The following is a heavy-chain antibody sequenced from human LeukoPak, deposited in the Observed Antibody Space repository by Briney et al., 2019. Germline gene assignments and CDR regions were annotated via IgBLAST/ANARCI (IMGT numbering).Heavy chain of an antibody. CDR3: AKDRQGYPGTMFQH. CDR1: GFTFSSYA. J-gene: IGHJ1*01. Sequence: GGSLRLSCAASGFTFSSYAMSWVRQAPGEGLEWVSAISGSGGSTYYADSVKGRFTISRDNSTNTLYLQMNSLRAEDTAVYYCAKDRQGYPGTMFQHWGQGTLVTVSS. V-gene: IGHV3-23*01. D-gene: IGHD3-10*01. CDR2: ISGSGGST.